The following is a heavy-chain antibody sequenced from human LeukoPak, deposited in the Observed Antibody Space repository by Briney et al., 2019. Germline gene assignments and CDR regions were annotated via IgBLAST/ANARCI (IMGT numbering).Heavy chain of an antibody. CDR1: GGSISSYY. D-gene: IGHD5-18*01. CDR3: ARLVDKAMADFDY. V-gene: IGHV4-59*08. CDR2: IYYSGST. Sequence: PSETRSLTWTVAGGSISSYYWSWIRHPPGKVLEWIGYIYYSGSTNYNPSLKSRSTISVDTPKNQFSLKLSSVTDADTAVYYCARLVDKAMADFDYWGQGTQVTVSS. J-gene: IGHJ4*02.